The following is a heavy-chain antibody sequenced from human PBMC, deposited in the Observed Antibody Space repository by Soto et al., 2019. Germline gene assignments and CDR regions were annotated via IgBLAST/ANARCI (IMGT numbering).Heavy chain of an antibody. CDR1: GFSLSTSGVG. CDR2: IYWDDDK. CDR3: AHMRWLQAPFDY. Sequence: QITLKESGPTLVKPTQTLTLTCTFSGFSLSTSGVGVGWIRQPPGKALEWLALIYWDDDKRYSPSLKSRLTIXKVXSKNQVALTLTNMDPVDTATYYCAHMRWLQAPFDYWGQGTLVTVSS. D-gene: IGHD5-12*01. V-gene: IGHV2-5*02. J-gene: IGHJ4*02.